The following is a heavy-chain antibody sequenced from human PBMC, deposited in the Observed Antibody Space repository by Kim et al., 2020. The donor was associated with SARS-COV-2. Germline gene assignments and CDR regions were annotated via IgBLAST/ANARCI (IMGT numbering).Heavy chain of an antibody. CDR3: ARVAYSSIDY. V-gene: IGHV3-11*01. J-gene: IGHJ4*02. CDR1: GFAFTNSY. Sequence: GGSLRLSCEASGFAFTNSYMSWIRQAPGKGLDWLTFISDSSTDIYYADSVKGRFTISRDNAKNSLYLQMNGLRGDDTAVYYCARVAYSSIDYWGRGTLVTVSS. D-gene: IGHD3-16*01. CDR2: ISDSSTDI.